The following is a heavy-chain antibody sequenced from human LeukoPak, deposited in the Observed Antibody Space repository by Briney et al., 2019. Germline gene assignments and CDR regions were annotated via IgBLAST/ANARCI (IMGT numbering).Heavy chain of an antibody. D-gene: IGHD1-14*01. V-gene: IGHV3-7*01. CDR2: INQGGSDK. J-gene: IGHJ4*02. Sequence: GGSLRLSCAASGFTFSSYWMSWVRQAPGKGLEWVANINQGGSDKYYVDSVKGRFTISRDNANNLLYLQMNSLRGEDTAVYYCTRDRSRAEDDWGQGTLVTVSS. CDR1: GFTFSSYW. CDR3: TRDRSRAEDD.